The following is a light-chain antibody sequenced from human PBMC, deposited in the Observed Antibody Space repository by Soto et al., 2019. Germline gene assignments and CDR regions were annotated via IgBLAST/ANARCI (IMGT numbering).Light chain of an antibody. Sequence: EIVITQSPASLSVSPGDGATLACRASPTVARTLDWYQQKPGQGPRLLIHGASTRADGVPARFSGSGSGTDFTLTISSLQSEDFAVYYCQQYHNWTPQYTFGQGTKLQIK. CDR1: PTVART. CDR3: QQYHNWTPQYT. CDR2: GAS. J-gene: IGKJ2*01. V-gene: IGKV3-15*01.